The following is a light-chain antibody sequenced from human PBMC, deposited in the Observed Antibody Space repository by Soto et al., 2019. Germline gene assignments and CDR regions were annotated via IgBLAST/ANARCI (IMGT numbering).Light chain of an antibody. CDR1: QNSSTY. V-gene: IGKV3-11*01. J-gene: IGKJ4*01. Sequence: EIVLTQSPATLSLSPGERATISCRASQNSSTYLVWYQQKRGQAPRLLIYDASNRTTDSPARFSGSGSGTDFPLTISSLEPDDFAVYYCQQRSNWPHTFGGGTKVDIK. CDR3: QQRSNWPHT. CDR2: DAS.